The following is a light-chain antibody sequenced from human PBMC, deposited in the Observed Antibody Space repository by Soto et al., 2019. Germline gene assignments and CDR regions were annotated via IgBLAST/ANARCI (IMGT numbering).Light chain of an antibody. CDR1: QSVSNNY. V-gene: IGKV3-20*01. CDR2: GAS. CDR3: QQYGSSGT. J-gene: IGKJ1*01. Sequence: EIVLTQSPGTLSLSAGERATLSXRARQSVSNNYLAWYQQKPGQAPRLLIYGASNRATGIPDRFSGSGSGTDFTLTISRLEPEDFAVYYCQQYGSSGTFGQGTKVDIK.